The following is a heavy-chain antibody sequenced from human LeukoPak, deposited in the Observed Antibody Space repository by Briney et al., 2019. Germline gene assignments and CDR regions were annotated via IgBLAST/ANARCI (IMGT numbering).Heavy chain of an antibody. V-gene: IGHV3-20*04. Sequence: PGGSLRLSCAASGFTFSNYAMSWVRQAPGKGLEWVSGINWNGGSTGYADSVKGRFTISRDNAKNSLYLQMNSLRAEDTAVYYCARASSGWWANFDYWGQGTLVTVSS. D-gene: IGHD6-19*01. CDR2: INWNGGST. J-gene: IGHJ4*02. CDR3: ARASSGWWANFDY. CDR1: GFTFSNYA.